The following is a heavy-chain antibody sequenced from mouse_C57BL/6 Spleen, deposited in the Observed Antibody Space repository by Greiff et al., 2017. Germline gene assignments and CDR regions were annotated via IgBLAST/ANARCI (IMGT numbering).Heavy chain of an antibody. CDR3: ARSPLSFYDYDWGDAMDY. J-gene: IGHJ4*01. Sequence: QVQLQQPGTELVKPGASVKLSCKASGYTFTSYWMHWVKQRPGQGLEWIGNINPSNGGTNYNEKFKSKATLTVDKSSSTAYMQLSSLTSEDSAVYYCARSPLSFYDYDWGDAMDYWGQGTSVTVSS. CDR2: INPSNGGT. V-gene: IGHV1-53*01. CDR1: GYTFTSYW. D-gene: IGHD2-4*01.